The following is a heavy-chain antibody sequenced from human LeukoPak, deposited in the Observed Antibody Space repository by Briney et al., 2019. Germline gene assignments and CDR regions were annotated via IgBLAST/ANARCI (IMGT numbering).Heavy chain of an antibody. CDR1: GYTFTSYY. J-gene: IGHJ2*01. CDR3: AGGGWSYWDWYFDL. Sequence: RRASVKVSCKASGYTFTSYYMHWVRQAPGQGLEWMGISNPSGGSTSYAQKFQGRVTMTRDTSTSTVYMDLSSLRSEDTAVYYWAGGGWSYWDWYFDLWGRGTLVTVSS. CDR2: SNPSGGST. V-gene: IGHV1-46*01. D-gene: IGHD1-26*01.